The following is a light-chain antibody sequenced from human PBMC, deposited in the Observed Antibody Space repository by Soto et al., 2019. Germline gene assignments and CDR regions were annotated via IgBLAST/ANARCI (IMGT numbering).Light chain of an antibody. CDR1: SSDVGSYNL. Sequence: ALTPPASVSGSPGQSITISCTGTSSDVGSYNLVSWYQQHPGKAPKLMIYEGSKRPSGVSNRFSGSKSGNTASLTISGLQAEDEADYYCCSYAGSSTYVVFGGGTKLTVL. CDR2: EGS. V-gene: IGLV2-23*01. CDR3: CSYAGSSTYVV. J-gene: IGLJ2*01.